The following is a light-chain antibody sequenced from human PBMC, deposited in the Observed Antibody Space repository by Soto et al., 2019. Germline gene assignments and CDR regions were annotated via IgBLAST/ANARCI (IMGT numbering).Light chain of an antibody. CDR3: QQYNSYPIT. V-gene: IGKV1-5*03. J-gene: IGKJ5*01. CDR1: QSISSV. CDR2: KAS. Sequence: TQSPSTLSASVGGRVTITCRASQSISSVLAWYQQKPGKAPKLLIYKASSLESGVPSRFSGSGSGTEFTLTISSLQPDDFATYYCQQYNSYPITFGQGTRLEIK.